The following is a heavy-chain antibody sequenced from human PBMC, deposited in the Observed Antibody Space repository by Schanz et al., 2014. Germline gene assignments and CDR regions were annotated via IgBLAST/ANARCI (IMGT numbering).Heavy chain of an antibody. Sequence: EVQLVESGGDLVQPGGSLRLSCAASGFTFSSYAMSWVRQAPGKGLEWVSAISGGGGTTYYADSVKGRFTISRDNSKNTLYLQMNSLRAEDTAVYYCAKDRSWDYDSSGYFDYWGQGTLVTVSS. CDR1: GFTFSSYA. D-gene: IGHD3-22*01. CDR2: ISGGGGTT. CDR3: AKDRSWDYDSSGYFDY. J-gene: IGHJ4*02. V-gene: IGHV3-23*04.